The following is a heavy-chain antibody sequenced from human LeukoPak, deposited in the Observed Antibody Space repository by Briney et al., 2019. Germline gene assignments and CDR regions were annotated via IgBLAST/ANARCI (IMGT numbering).Heavy chain of an antibody. CDR1: GFTFSSYG. V-gene: IGHV3-30*03. CDR2: ISYDGSNK. Sequence: GGSLRLSCAASGFTFSSYGMHWVRQAPGKGLEWVAVISYDGSNKYYADSVKGRFTVSRDNSKNTLYLQMNSLRAGDTAVYYCARNSGGGNFDYWGQGTLVTVSS. D-gene: IGHD3-16*01. J-gene: IGHJ4*02. CDR3: ARNSGGGNFDY.